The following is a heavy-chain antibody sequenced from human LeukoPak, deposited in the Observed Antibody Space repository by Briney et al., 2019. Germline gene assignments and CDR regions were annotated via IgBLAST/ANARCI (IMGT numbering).Heavy chain of an antibody. CDR3: ASLGWYDAFDI. J-gene: IGHJ3*02. V-gene: IGHV3-21*01. CDR2: ISSRSSYI. D-gene: IGHD6-19*01. Sequence: GGSLRLSXAASGFTFSSYSMNWVRQAPGKGLEWGSSISSRSSYIYYADSVKGRFTLSRYNAKNSLYLQMNSLRAEDTAVYYCASLGWYDAFDIWGQGTMVTVSS. CDR1: GFTFSSYS.